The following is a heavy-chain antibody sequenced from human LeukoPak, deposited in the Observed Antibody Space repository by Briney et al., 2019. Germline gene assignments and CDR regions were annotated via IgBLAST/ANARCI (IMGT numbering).Heavy chain of an antibody. J-gene: IGHJ3*02. CDR1: GGSISTYY. CDR3: ARNGPSDTLDI. Sequence: PSETLSLTCTVSGGSISTYYWSWIRQTPGKGLEWIGYIYKSGTTDYNPSLKSRVSMSVDTSINQFSLRLSSVTAADTAVYFCARNGPSDTLDIWGQGTMVTVSS. CDR2: IYKSGTT. V-gene: IGHV4-59*08.